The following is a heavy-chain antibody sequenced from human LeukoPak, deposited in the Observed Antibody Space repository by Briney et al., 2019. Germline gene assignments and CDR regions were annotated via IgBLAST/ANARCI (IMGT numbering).Heavy chain of an antibody. D-gene: IGHD3-10*01. CDR3: ARGMVRGVIKWFDP. CDR1: GGTFSSYA. CDR2: IIPILGIA. Sequence: ASVKVSCKASGGTFSSYAISWVRQAPGQGLEWMGRIIPILGIANYAQKFQGRVTITADKSTSTAYMELSSLRSEDTAVYYCARGMVRGVIKWFDPWGQGTLVTVSS. J-gene: IGHJ5*02. V-gene: IGHV1-69*04.